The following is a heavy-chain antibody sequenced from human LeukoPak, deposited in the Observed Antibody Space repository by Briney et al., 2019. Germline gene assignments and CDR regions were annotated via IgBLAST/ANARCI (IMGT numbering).Heavy chain of an antibody. CDR2: IKYDGIDK. D-gene: IGHD7-27*01. V-gene: IGHV3-7*01. J-gene: IGHJ3*02. CDR1: GFIFTDYW. Sequence: GGSLRLSCAASGFIFTDYWMNWVRQAPGKGLEWVAMIKYDGIDKQYLDSVKGRFTISRDNAKNSVYLEMNSLRAEDTAVYYCARDPNWDDAFDIWGQGTMVTVSS. CDR3: ARDPNWDDAFDI.